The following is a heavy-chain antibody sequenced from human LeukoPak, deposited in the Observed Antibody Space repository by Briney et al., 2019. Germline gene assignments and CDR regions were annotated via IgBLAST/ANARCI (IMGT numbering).Heavy chain of an antibody. J-gene: IGHJ6*03. CDR2: INDSGRA. CDR3: ARRWNYGRNYYIDV. Sequence: PSETLSLTCAVYGGSFSNYYWSWIRQPPGKGLEWLGGINDSGRANYNPSLMNRVTVSVDTSKNQFSLRLTSVTATDTAVYYCARRWNYGRNYYIDVWGKGATVSVSS. V-gene: IGHV4-34*01. D-gene: IGHD1-7*01. CDR1: GGSFSNYY.